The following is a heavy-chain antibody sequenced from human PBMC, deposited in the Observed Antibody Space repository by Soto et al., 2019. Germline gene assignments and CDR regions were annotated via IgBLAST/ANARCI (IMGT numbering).Heavy chain of an antibody. CDR2: IIPIFGTA. J-gene: IGHJ4*02. V-gene: IGHV1-69*13. Sequence: SVKVSCRASGGTFSSYAISGVRQAPGRGLEWMGGIIPIFGTANYAQKFQGRVTITADEYTSTAYMELSSLRSEDTAVYYCALPKGIEMATINPGFDYCGQGTLVTVSS. D-gene: IGHD2-15*01. CDR1: GGTFSSYA. CDR3: ALPKGIEMATINPGFDY.